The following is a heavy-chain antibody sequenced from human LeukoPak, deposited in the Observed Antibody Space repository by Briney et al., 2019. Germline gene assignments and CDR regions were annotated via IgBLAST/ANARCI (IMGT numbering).Heavy chain of an antibody. CDR3: TTRLTVAFGGVIVFDY. CDR2: IKRKTDGGTT. D-gene: IGHD3-16*02. CDR1: GFTFSNAW. Sequence: GGSLRLSCAVSGFTFSNAWMNWVRQAPGKGLEWVGRIKRKTDGGTTDYAAPVEGRFTISRDDSKNTLYLQMNSLKTEDTAVYYCTTRLTVAFGGVIVFDYWGQGTLVTVSS. V-gene: IGHV3-15*01. J-gene: IGHJ4*02.